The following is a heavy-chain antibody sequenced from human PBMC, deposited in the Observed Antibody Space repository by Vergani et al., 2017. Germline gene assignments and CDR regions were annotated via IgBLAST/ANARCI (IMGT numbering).Heavy chain of an antibody. CDR1: GGSISSGGYY. D-gene: IGHD1-7*01. V-gene: IGHV4-31*03. J-gene: IGHJ5*02. Sequence: QVQLQESGPGLVKPSQTLSLTCTVSGGSISSGGYYWSWIRQPPGKGLEWIGYIYYSGSTYYNPSRKSRVTISVDTSKNQFSLKLSSVTAADTAVYYCARRSGTTSPPFDPWGQGTLVTVSS. CDR2: IYYSGST. CDR3: ARRSGTTSPPFDP.